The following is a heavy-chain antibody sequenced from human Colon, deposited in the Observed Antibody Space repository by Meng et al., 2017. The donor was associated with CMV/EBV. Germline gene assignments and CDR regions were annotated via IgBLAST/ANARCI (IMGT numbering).Heavy chain of an antibody. CDR3: VRRRGNFMVDY. Sequence: GESLKISCKGSEFIFTDYWIAWVRQMPGKGLEFMGMIFPADSDTRYSPSFQGLVSISADNSLNSAYLQFSSLKASDSAVYYCVRRRGNFMVDYWGQGTLVTVSS. V-gene: IGHV5-51*01. CDR1: EFIFTDYW. J-gene: IGHJ4*02. D-gene: IGHD2-8*01. CDR2: IFPADSDT.